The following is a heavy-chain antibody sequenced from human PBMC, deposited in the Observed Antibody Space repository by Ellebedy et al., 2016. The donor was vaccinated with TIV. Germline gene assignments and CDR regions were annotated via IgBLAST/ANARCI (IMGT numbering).Heavy chain of an antibody. CDR2: INNNGDI. V-gene: IGHV4-39*07. J-gene: IGHJ4*02. Sequence: MPSETLSLTCTVSGASISSSGSYWGWIRQPPGKGLEWIGSINNNGDIYYNPSLKSRVTISVDTSKNHFSLKVTSVTAADTAVYYCARGLGYFDYWGQGTLVTVSS. CDR1: GASISSSGSY. CDR3: ARGLGYFDY. D-gene: IGHD7-27*01.